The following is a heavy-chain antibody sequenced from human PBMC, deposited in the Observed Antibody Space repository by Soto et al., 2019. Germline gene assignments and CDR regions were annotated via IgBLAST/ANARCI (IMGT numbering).Heavy chain of an antibody. Sequence: QVPLVQSGAEVKKPGASVKVSCKGSGYAFTTYGITCVRQAPGQGLEWMGWISAHSGNTNYAQKLQGRVTVTRDTSTSTAYMELRSLRSDDTAVYYCARGRYGDYWGQGALVTVSS. CDR2: ISAHSGNT. V-gene: IGHV1-18*01. CDR3: ARGRYGDY. J-gene: IGHJ4*02. D-gene: IGHD1-1*01. CDR1: GYAFTTYG.